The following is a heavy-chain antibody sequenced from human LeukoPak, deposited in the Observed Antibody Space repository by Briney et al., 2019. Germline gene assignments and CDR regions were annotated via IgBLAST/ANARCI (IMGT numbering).Heavy chain of an antibody. V-gene: IGHV3-20*04. D-gene: IGHD6-6*01. CDR2: INGNGGST. J-gene: IGHJ6*03. CDR1: GFTFYDYL. Sequence: PGGSLRLFCTASGFTFYDYLMTLVRQAPGEGLEWVSGINGNGGSTVYADSATARFTISRDNAKNSLYLQMNSLRAEDTALYYCARNPPDSTASHFYYYYMDVWGKGTTVTVSS. CDR3: ARNPPDSTASHFYYYYMDV.